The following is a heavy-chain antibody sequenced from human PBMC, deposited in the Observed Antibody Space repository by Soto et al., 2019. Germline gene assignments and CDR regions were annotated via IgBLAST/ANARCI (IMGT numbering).Heavy chain of an antibody. J-gene: IGHJ3*02. CDR2: IVVGSGNT. D-gene: IGHD3-22*01. CDR1: GFTFTISA. Sequence: SVKVSCKASGFTFTISAVRWVRQARGQRLEWIGWIVVGSGNTNYAQKFQERVTITRDMSTSTAYMELSSLRSEDTAVYYCAADPLTPPFYDLDAFDIWGQGTMVTVSS. V-gene: IGHV1-58*01. CDR3: AADPLTPPFYDLDAFDI.